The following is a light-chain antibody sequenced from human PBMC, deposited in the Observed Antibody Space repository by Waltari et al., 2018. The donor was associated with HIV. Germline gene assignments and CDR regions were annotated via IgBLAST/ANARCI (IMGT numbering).Light chain of an antibody. CDR3: AAWDDSLNGRV. V-gene: IGLV1-44*01. J-gene: IGLJ3*02. CDR2: NNN. CDR1: SSNIGSNT. Sequence: QSVLTQPPPASGTPGQRVTLSCSGSSSNIGSNTVNWYQQFPGTAPKLLIYNNNQRPSGVPDRFSGSKSGTSASLAISGLQSEDEADYYCAAWDDSLNGRVFGGGTKLTVL.